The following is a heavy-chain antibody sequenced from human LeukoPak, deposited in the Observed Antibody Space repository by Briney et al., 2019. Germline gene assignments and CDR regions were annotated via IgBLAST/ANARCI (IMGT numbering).Heavy chain of an antibody. CDR1: GFTFSSYA. V-gene: IGHV3-23*01. D-gene: IGHD3-22*01. CDR3: AKVRRGYYDSSGYYSNDAFDI. J-gene: IGHJ3*02. Sequence: GGSLRLSCATSGFTFSSYAMSWVRQAPGKGLEWVSAMSGSGGSTYYADSVKGRFTTSRDNSKNTLYLQMNSLRAEDTAVYYCAKVRRGYYDSSGYYSNDAFDIWGQGTMVTVSS. CDR2: MSGSGGST.